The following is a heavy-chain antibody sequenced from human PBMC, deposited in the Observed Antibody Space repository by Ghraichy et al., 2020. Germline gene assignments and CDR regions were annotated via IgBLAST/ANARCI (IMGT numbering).Heavy chain of an antibody. CDR1: GFTVSSNY. Sequence: GGSLRLSCAASGFTVSSNYMSWVRQAPGKGLEWVSVIYSGGSTYYADSVKGRFTISRDNSKNTLYLQMNSLRAEDTAVYYCARDGTLYYYGMDVWGQGTTVTVSS. J-gene: IGHJ6*02. V-gene: IGHV3-53*01. CDR2: IYSGGST. D-gene: IGHD1-26*01. CDR3: ARDGTLYYYGMDV.